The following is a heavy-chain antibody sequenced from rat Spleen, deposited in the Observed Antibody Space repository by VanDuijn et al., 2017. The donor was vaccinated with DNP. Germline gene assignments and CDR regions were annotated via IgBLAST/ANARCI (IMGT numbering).Heavy chain of an antibody. Sequence: EVLLVESDGGLVQPGRSLKLSCAASGFTFSNYGMHWIRQAPTKGLEWVATINYDGSSTYYRDSVKGRFTVSRDNAKSTLYLQMDSLRSEDTATYYCVGRPPPTRGPFDYWGQGVTVTVSS. CDR3: VGRPPPTRGPFDY. CDR2: INYDGSST. CDR1: GFTFSNYG. D-gene: IGHD1-4*01. J-gene: IGHJ2*01. V-gene: IGHV5-29*01.